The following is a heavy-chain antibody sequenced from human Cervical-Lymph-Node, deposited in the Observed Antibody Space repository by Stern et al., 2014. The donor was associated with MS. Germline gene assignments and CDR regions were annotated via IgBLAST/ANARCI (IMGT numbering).Heavy chain of an antibody. CDR2: IWFDGSNK. Sequence: VQLEESGGGVVQPGTSLRLSCAASGFTLSSYGMPWVRQAPGKGLEWVALIWFDGSNKYYADSVKGRFTISRDNSKDTVYLQMNSLRVEDTALYYCARGGFCTDAACYEFDGMDVWGQGTTVTVPS. V-gene: IGHV3-33*01. CDR1: GFTLSSYG. CDR3: ARGGFCTDAACYEFDGMDV. J-gene: IGHJ6*02. D-gene: IGHD2-8*01.